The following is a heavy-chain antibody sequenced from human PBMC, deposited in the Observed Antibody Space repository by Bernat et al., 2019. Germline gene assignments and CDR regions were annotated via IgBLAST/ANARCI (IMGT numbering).Heavy chain of an antibody. CDR2: INHSGST. CDR3: AHRSGEDPYEYYGMYV. D-gene: IGHD3-3*01. CDR1: GGSFSGYY. V-gene: IGHV4-34*01. Sequence: QVQQQQWGAGLLKPSETLSLTCAVYGGSFSGYYWSWIRQPPGKGLEWLGEINHSGSTNYNPSLKSRVTISVDTSKNQFSLKLSSVTAADTAVDDCAHRSGEDPYEYYGMYVWCQGTTVTVSS. J-gene: IGHJ6*02.